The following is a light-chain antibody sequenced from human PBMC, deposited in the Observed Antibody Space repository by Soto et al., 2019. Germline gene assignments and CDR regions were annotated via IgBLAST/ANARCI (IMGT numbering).Light chain of an antibody. Sequence: EIVLTQSAATLSLYPGERATLSCRASQSVSSYLAWYQQKPGQAPRLLIYGASSRATGIPDRFSGSVSGTDFTLTISRLEPEDFAVYYCQQYGSSLWTFGQRTKVDIK. CDR2: GAS. CDR1: QSVSSY. CDR3: QQYGSSLWT. V-gene: IGKV3-20*01. J-gene: IGKJ1*01.